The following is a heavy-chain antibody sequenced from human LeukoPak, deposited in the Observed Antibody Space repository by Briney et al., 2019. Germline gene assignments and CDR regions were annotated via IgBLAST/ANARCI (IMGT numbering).Heavy chain of an antibody. J-gene: IGHJ4*02. V-gene: IGHV1-46*01. D-gene: IGHD4-17*01. Sequence: ASVKVSCKASGYTFTSYYMHWVRQAPGQGLEWMGIINPSGGSTSYAQKFQGRVTMTRDMSTSTVYMELSSLRSEDTAVYYCAREPTYGDYSYGQFDYWGQGTLVTVSS. CDR2: INPSGGST. CDR1: GYTFTSYY. CDR3: AREPTYGDYSYGQFDY.